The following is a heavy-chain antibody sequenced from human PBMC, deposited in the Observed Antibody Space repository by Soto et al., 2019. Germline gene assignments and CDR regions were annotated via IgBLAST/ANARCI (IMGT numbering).Heavy chain of an antibody. CDR2: VSGSGGST. CDR3: ANLPQYDTLTGYLNYFHY. Sequence: GGSLRLSCAASGFTFTNFAMSWVRQAPGKGLEWVASVSGSGGSTYYADSVKGRFTISRDNSKNTLYLQMNSLRAEDTAVYFCANLPQYDTLTGYLNYFHYWRPAILVTVSS. D-gene: IGHD3-9*01. CDR1: GFTFTNFA. J-gene: IGHJ4*02. V-gene: IGHV3-23*01.